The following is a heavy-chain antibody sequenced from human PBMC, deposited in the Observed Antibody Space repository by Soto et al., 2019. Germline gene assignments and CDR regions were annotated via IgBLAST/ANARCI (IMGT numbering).Heavy chain of an antibody. CDR1: GYSFAGYW. CDR2: IDPSDSQT. CDR3: ARQIHDSDTGPNFQYYFDS. V-gene: IGHV5-10-1*01. J-gene: IGHJ4*02. D-gene: IGHD5-18*01. Sequence: PGESLKISCKGSGYSFAGYWITWVRQKPGKGLEWVGRIDPSDSQTYYSPSFRGHVTISVTKSITTVFLQWSSLRASDTAMYYCARQIHDSDTGPNFQYYFDSWGQGTPVTVSS.